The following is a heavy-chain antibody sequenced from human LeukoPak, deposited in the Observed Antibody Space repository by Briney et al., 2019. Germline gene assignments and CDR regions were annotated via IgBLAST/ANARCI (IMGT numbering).Heavy chain of an antibody. Sequence: ASVKVSCKASGYTFTGYYMHWVRQAPGQGLEWMGWINPNSGGTNYAQKFQGRVTMTRGTSISTAYMELSRLRSDDTAVYYCAREPWYCGGDCYSAQYFQHWGQGTLVTVSS. J-gene: IGHJ1*01. D-gene: IGHD2-21*02. CDR2: INPNSGGT. CDR1: GYTFTGYY. CDR3: AREPWYCGGDCYSAQYFQH. V-gene: IGHV1-2*02.